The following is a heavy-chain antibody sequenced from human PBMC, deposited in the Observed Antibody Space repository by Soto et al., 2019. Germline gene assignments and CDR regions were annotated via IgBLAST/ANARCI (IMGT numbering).Heavy chain of an antibody. CDR1: GFTVSSKY. V-gene: IGHV3-53*02. J-gene: IGHJ3*02. CDR2: IHSGGST. D-gene: IGHD3-22*01. Sequence: EVQLVETGGGLIQPGGSLRLSCAASGFTVSSKYMSWVRQAPGKGLEWFSVIHSGGSTYYADSVKGRFTISRDNSKNTLYLQMNSLRAEDTAVYYCARIVDGYTSGGGAFDIWGQGTMVTVSS. CDR3: ARIVDGYTSGGGAFDI.